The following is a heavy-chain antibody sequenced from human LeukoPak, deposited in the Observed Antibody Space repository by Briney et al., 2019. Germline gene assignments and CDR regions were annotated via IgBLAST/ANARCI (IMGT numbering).Heavy chain of an antibody. D-gene: IGHD3-22*01. Sequence: GASVKVSCKASGYTFTSYGISWVRQAPGQGLEWMGWISAYNGNTNYAQKLQGRVTMTTDTSTSTAYMELRSLRSEDTAVYYCATVGPRRFTYYYDSSGYPLDYWGQGTLVTVSS. CDR3: ATVGPRRFTYYYDSSGYPLDY. CDR2: ISAYNGNT. CDR1: GYTFTSYG. V-gene: IGHV1-18*01. J-gene: IGHJ4*02.